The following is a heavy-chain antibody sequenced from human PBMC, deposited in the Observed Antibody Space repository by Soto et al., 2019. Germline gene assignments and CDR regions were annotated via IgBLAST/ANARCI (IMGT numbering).Heavy chain of an antibody. CDR1: GGTFSSYA. CDR3: AVGSYGDYVRPPPASNYYFDY. D-gene: IGHD4-17*01. Sequence: QVQLVQSGAEVKKPGSSVKVSCKASGGTFSSYAISWVRQAPGQGLEWMGGIIPIFGTANYAQKFQGRVTITADESTSTAYMELSSLRSEDTAVYYCAVGSYGDYVRPPPASNYYFDYLGQGTLVTVSS. J-gene: IGHJ4*02. V-gene: IGHV1-69*12. CDR2: IIPIFGTA.